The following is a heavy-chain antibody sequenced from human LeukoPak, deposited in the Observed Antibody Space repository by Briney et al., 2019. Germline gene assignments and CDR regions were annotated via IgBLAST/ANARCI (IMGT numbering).Heavy chain of an antibody. CDR3: ARENLEWSANWFDP. D-gene: IGHD3-3*01. CDR2: ISSSSSYI. CDR1: GFTFSSYS. Sequence: GGSLRLSCAASGFTFSSYSMNWVRQAPGKGLEWVSSISSSSSYIYYADSVKGRFTISRDNAKNSLYLQMNSLRAEDTAVYYCARENLEWSANWFDPWGQGTLVTVSS. V-gene: IGHV3-21*01. J-gene: IGHJ5*02.